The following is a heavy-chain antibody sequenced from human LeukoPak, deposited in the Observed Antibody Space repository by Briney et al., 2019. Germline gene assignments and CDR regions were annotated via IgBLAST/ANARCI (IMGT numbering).Heavy chain of an antibody. CDR2: IYYSGST. CDR3: ARDVFRGEPPAFDI. CDR1: RGSISSYY. D-gene: IGHD3-10*01. Sequence: SETLSLTCTVSRGSISSYYWSWIRQSPGKGLEWIGYIYYSGSTNYNPSLKSRVTISVDTSKNQFSLKLSSVTAADTAVYYCARDVFRGEPPAFDIWGQGTMVTVSS. J-gene: IGHJ3*02. V-gene: IGHV4-59*01.